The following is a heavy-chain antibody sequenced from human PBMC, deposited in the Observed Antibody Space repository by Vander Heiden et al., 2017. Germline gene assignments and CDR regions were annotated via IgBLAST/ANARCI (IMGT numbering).Heavy chain of an antibody. V-gene: IGHV3-23*01. Sequence: EVQLLESGGGLVQPGGSLRLACAASGFTFRSCAMSWVRQAPGKRREWVSAISGSGGSTYYADSVKGRFTISRDNSKNTLYLQMNSLRAEDTAVYYCAKGVQLWALFDYWGQGTLVTVSS. CDR3: AKGVQLWALFDY. CDR2: ISGSGGST. J-gene: IGHJ4*02. CDR1: GFTFRSCA. D-gene: IGHD5-18*01.